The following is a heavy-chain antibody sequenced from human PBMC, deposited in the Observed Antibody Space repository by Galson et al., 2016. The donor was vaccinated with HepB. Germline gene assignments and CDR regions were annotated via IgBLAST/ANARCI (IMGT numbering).Heavy chain of an antibody. D-gene: IGHD4-17*01. CDR2: ISSSSSYT. CDR3: ARLVSVTVTTTVDWYFDL. J-gene: IGHJ2*01. Sequence: SLRLSCAASGFTFSDYYMSWIRQAPGKGLEWVSYISSSSSYTNYADSVKGRFTISRDNAKNSLQLQMNSLRVGDTAVYYCARLVSVTVTTTVDWYFDLWGRGTLVTVSS. CDR1: GFTFSDYY. V-gene: IGHV3-11*03.